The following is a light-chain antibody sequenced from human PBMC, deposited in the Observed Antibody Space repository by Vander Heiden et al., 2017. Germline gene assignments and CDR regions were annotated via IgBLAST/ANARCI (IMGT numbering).Light chain of an antibody. J-gene: IGKJ3*01. CDR3: QQSYDTLT. V-gene: IGKV1-39*01. CDR1: QRISDY. CDR2: AAS. Sequence: DIQMTQSPSSLSASVGDRVTITCRASQRISDYLNWYQQKAGKAPKLLIFAASTLQSGVPSRFSGSGSGTDFTLTINSLQPEDLATYYCQQSYDTLTFGPGTKV.